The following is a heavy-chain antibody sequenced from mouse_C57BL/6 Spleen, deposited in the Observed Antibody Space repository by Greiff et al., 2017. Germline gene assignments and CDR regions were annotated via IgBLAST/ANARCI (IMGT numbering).Heavy chain of an antibody. J-gene: IGHJ3*01. CDR1: GYAFSSSW. CDR3: ARGAGTPY. CDR2: IYPGDGDT. V-gene: IGHV1-82*01. D-gene: IGHD4-1*01. Sequence: VQRVESGPELVKPGASVKISCKASGYAFSSSWMNWVKQRPGQGLEWIGRIYPGDGDTNYNGKFKGKATLTADKSSSTAYMQLSSLTSEDSAVYFCARGAGTPYWGQGTLVTVSA.